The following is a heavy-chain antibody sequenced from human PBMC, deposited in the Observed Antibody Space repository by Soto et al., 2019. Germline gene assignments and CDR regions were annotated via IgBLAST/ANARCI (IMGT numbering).Heavy chain of an antibody. D-gene: IGHD3-10*01. CDR3: ARAGDYGSFYFFDY. CDR1: GYTFANCG. V-gene: IGHV1-18*01. J-gene: IGHJ4*02. Sequence: ASVKVSCKASGYTFANCGVTWVRQAPGQGLDWMGWITPYNGNTHYAQKVQGRVTMTTDTSTSTAYMELWSLRSDDTAVYYCARAGDYGSFYFFDYWGQGTLVTVSS. CDR2: ITPYNGNT.